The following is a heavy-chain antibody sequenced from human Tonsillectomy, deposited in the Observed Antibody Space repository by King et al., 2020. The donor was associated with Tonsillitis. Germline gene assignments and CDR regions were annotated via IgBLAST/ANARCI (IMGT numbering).Heavy chain of an antibody. CDR1: GFSLSTSGVG. Sequence: TLKESGPTLVKATQTLTLTCTFSGFSLSTSGVGVGWIRQPPGKALEWLALIYWNDDKRYSLSLKSRLTITKDTSKNQVVFTMTNLDPVDTATYYCAHRLLSGWSACAFDIWGQGTVVTVSS. D-gene: IGHD6-19*01. CDR3: AHRLLSGWSACAFDI. V-gene: IGHV2-5*01. J-gene: IGHJ3*02. CDR2: IYWNDDK.